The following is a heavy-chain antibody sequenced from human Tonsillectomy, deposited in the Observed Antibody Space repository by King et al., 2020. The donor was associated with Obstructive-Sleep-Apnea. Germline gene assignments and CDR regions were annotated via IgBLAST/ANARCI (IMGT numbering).Heavy chain of an antibody. CDR3: ARLAYCGADCLGYFHQ. D-gene: IGHD2-21*02. V-gene: IGHV5-51*01. CDR1: GYSFTSYW. Sequence: VQLVESGAEVKKPGESLKISCKGSGYSFTSYWIGWVRQMPGKGLEWMGIIYPGDSDNRYSPYFEGQVTISADKSISTAYLQWRSLKASDTAMYYCARLAYCGADCLGYFHQCCQGTLVTVSS. CDR2: IYPGDSDN. J-gene: IGHJ1*01.